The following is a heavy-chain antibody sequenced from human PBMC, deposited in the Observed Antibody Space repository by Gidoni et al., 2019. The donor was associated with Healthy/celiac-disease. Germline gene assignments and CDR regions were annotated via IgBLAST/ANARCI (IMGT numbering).Heavy chain of an antibody. CDR1: GFTFSSYW. V-gene: IGHV3-7*03. CDR3: ARVKRGYCSVGSCYKYYYSGMDV. Sequence: EVQLVESGGGLVQPGGSLRLSGAASGFTFSSYWMSWVSRAPGKGLECDVNIMQDGSEKYYVTSVKGRFTISRDNAKNSLYLQMNSLRADDTAVYYCARVKRGYCSVGSCYKYYYSGMDVWGQGTTVTVSS. J-gene: IGHJ6*02. CDR2: IMQDGSEK. D-gene: IGHD2-15*01.